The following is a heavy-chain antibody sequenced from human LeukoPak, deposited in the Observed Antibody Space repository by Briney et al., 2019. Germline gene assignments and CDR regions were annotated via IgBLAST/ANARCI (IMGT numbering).Heavy chain of an antibody. CDR3: AKEIAVAGRPLLDS. CDR2: IFYSGST. V-gene: IGHV4-59*12. Sequence: PSETLSLTCTVSGGSISSYYWSWIRQPPGKGLEWIGYIFYSGSTNYNPSLKSRVTMSVDTSKNQFSLKLSSVTAADTAVYYCAKEIAVAGRPLLDSWGQGTLVTVSS. J-gene: IGHJ4*02. CDR1: GGSISSYY. D-gene: IGHD6-19*01.